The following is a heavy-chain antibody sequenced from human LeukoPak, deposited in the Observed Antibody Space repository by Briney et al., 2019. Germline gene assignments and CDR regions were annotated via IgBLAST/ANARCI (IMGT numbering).Heavy chain of an antibody. CDR3: AKYFAVDIVATRALRGHDY. D-gene: IGHD5-12*01. V-gene: IGHV3-43*02. Sequence: GGSLRLSCAASGFTFDDYAMHWVRQAPGKGLEWVSLISGDGGSTYYADSVKGRFTISRDNSKNSLYLQMNSLRTEDTALYYCAKYFAVDIVATRALRGHDYWGQGSLLTVSS. CDR1: GFTFDDYA. CDR2: ISGDGGST. J-gene: IGHJ4*02.